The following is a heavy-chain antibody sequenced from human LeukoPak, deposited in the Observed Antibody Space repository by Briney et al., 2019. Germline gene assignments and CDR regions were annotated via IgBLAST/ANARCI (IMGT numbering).Heavy chain of an antibody. V-gene: IGHV3-23*01. CDR1: GFTFSSYA. D-gene: IGHD4-17*01. J-gene: IGHJ1*01. CDR2: ISGSSSTT. Sequence: PGGSLRLSCAVSGFTFSSYAMSWVRQAPGKGLEWISVISGSSSTTDYAESVKGRFTISRDNSKNTLYLQMNSLRVEDTAVYYCAKVRAMTTVTSDPFQHWGQGTLVTVSS. CDR3: AKVRAMTTVTSDPFQH.